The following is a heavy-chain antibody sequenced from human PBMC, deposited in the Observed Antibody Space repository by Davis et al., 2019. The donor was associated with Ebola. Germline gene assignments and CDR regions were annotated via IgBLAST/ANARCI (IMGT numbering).Heavy chain of an antibody. Sequence: GESLKISCAASGFTFSSYAMSWVRQAPGKGLEWVSAISGSGGSTYYADSVKGRFTISRDNSKNTLYLQMNSLRAEDTAVYYCARDLGYCSSTSCYPYWGQGTLVTVSS. CDR1: GFTFSSYA. CDR2: ISGSGGST. D-gene: IGHD2-2*01. CDR3: ARDLGYCSSTSCYPY. J-gene: IGHJ4*02. V-gene: IGHV3-23*01.